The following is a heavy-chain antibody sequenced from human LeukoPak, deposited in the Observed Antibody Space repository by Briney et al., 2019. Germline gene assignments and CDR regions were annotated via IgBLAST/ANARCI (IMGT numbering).Heavy chain of an antibody. V-gene: IGHV3-7*01. CDR2: INQDGSER. D-gene: IGHD3-16*02. CDR1: LFTFGTYW. J-gene: IGHJ4*02. CDR3: ARVMAARSFYFDH. Sequence: PGGSLRLSCAASLFTFGTYWMSWFRQAPGKRLEWVANINQDGSERYLADSLKGRFTVSRDNAKKSLYLEMKSLRAGDTAVYYCARVMAARSFYFDHWGQGTLVTVSS.